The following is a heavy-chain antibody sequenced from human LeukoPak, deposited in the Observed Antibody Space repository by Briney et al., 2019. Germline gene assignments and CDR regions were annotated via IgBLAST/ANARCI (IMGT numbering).Heavy chain of an antibody. V-gene: IGHV1-2*02. CDR1: GYTFTGYY. CDR2: INPNSGGT. Sequence: ASVKVSCKASGYTFTGYYMRWVRQAPGQGLEWMGWINPNSGGTNYAQKFQGRVTMTRDTSISTAYMELSRLRSDDTAVYYCARDDYGDYGGYYYYMDVWGKGTTVTISS. CDR3: ARDDYGDYGGYYYYMDV. J-gene: IGHJ6*03. D-gene: IGHD4-17*01.